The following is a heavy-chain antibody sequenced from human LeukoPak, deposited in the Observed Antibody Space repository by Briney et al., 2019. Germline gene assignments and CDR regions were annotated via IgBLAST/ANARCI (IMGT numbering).Heavy chain of an antibody. D-gene: IGHD5-12*01. CDR2: INHSGST. Sequence: PSETLSLTCAVYGGSFSGYYWSWIRQPPGKGLEWIGEINHSGSTNYNPSLKSRVTISVDTSKNQFSLKLSSVTAADTAVFYCARQIRWLRYWFDPWGQGTLVTVSS. J-gene: IGHJ5*02. V-gene: IGHV4-34*01. CDR3: ARQIRWLRYWFDP. CDR1: GGSFSGYY.